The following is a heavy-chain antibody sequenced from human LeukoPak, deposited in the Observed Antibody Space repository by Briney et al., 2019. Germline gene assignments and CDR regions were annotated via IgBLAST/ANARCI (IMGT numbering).Heavy chain of an antibody. CDR1: GGTFSSYA. Sequence: SVKVSCKASGGTFSSYAISWVRQAPGQGLEWMGRIIPIFGTANYAQKFQGRVTITTDESTSTAYMELSSLRSEDTAVYYCARSPPYSSSLSFDYWGQATLITVSS. D-gene: IGHD6-13*01. CDR3: ARSPPYSSSLSFDY. CDR2: IIPIFGTA. V-gene: IGHV1-69*05. J-gene: IGHJ4*02.